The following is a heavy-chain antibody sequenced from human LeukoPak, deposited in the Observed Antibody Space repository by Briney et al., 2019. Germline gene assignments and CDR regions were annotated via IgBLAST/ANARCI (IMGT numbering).Heavy chain of an antibody. CDR3: ARDRSGYTYGYRHYYYGMDV. CDR1: GFTFSSYA. V-gene: IGHV3-23*01. Sequence: PGGSLRLSCAASGFTFSSYAMSWVRQAPGKGLQWVSALSGSGGRTYYADSVKGRFTISRDNSKNTLYLQIHNLRAEDTAVYYCARDRSGYTYGYRHYYYGMDVWGQGTTVTVSS. D-gene: IGHD5-18*01. J-gene: IGHJ6*02. CDR2: LSGSGGRT.